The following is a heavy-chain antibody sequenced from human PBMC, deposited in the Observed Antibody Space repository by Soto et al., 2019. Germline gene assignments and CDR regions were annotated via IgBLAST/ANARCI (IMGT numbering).Heavy chain of an antibody. J-gene: IGHJ4*02. Sequence: SETLSLTCTVSGGSISSYYWSWIRQPPGKGLEWIGYIYYSGSTNYNPSLKSRVTISVDTSKNQFSLKLSSVTAADTAVYYCARHAHVGEWLLYNPDFDYWGQGTLVTVSS. V-gene: IGHV4-59*08. CDR1: GGSISSYY. D-gene: IGHD3-3*01. CDR3: ARHAHVGEWLLYNPDFDY. CDR2: IYYSGST.